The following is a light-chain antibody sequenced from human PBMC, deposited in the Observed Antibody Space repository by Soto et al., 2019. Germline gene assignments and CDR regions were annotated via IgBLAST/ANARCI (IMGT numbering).Light chain of an antibody. CDR3: QQDFQSRWT. V-gene: IGKV3-20*01. CDR1: QTVSSNY. J-gene: IGKJ1*01. CDR2: GAS. Sequence: EIVFTQSPGNLPLSPGERATLSCGSSQTVSSNYLAWYQQKPGQAPRLLIYGASSRATGIPDRFSGSGSGTDFVLTISRLEPEDFAVYYCQQDFQSRWTLDQGTKVDIK.